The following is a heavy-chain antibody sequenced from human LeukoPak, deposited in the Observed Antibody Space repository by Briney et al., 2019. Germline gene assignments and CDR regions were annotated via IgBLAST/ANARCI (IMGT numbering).Heavy chain of an antibody. J-gene: IGHJ5*02. V-gene: IGHV5-51*01. CDR1: GYTFTSYW. CDR2: IYPGDSHT. Sequence: GESLKISCKASGYTFTSYWIGWVRQMPGKGLEWMGIIYPGDSHTRYSPSFQGQVTISADNSISTAYLQWGSLRALDTAMYYCATHSGELATTWGQGTLVTVSS. CDR3: ATHSGELATT. D-gene: IGHD3-10*01.